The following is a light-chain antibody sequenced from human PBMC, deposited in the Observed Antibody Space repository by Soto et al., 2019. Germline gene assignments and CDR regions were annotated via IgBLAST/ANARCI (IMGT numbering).Light chain of an antibody. CDR1: QSVSPY. CDR3: QERTNWPPGIT. V-gene: IGKV3-11*01. Sequence: ETVLTQSPATLSLSPGDRATLSCRTSQSVSPYLAWYQQRPGQAPRLLIYDAYNRAAGIPARFSGSGSGTDFTLSSLSPEDFAVYYCQERTNWPPGITFGPGTTVDIK. J-gene: IGKJ3*01. CDR2: DAY.